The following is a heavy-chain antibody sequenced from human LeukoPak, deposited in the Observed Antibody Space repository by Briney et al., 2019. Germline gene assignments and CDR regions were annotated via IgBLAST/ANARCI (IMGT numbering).Heavy chain of an antibody. CDR2: IIPILGIA. D-gene: IGHD5-24*01. V-gene: IGHV1-69*04. Sequence: SVKVSCKASGGTFSSDAISWVRQAPGQGLEWMGRIIPILGIANYAQKFQGRVTITADKSTSTAYTELSSLRSEDTAVYYCARGPATIRGGRFDYWGQGTLVTVSS. CDR3: ARGPATIRGGRFDY. CDR1: GGTFSSDA. J-gene: IGHJ4*02.